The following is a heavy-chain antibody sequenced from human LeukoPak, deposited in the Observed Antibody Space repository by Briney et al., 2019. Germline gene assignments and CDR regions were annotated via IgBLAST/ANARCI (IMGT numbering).Heavy chain of an antibody. J-gene: IGHJ3*02. Sequence: PSETLSLTCTVSGGSISSYYRSWIRQPPGKGLEWIGYIYYSGSTNYNPSLKSRVTISVDTSKNQFSLKLSSVTAADTAVYYCATHSGSYFGDAFDIWGQGTMVTVSS. V-gene: IGHV4-59*01. CDR1: GGSISSYY. CDR2: IYYSGST. CDR3: ATHSGSYFGDAFDI. D-gene: IGHD1-26*01.